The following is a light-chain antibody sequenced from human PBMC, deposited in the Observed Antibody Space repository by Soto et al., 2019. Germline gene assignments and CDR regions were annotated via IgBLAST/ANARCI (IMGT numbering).Light chain of an antibody. CDR3: SSYTSGSTPVV. J-gene: IGLJ2*01. CDR2: DVS. Sequence: QSALTQPASVSGSPGQSITISCTGTSSDVGGYNYVSWYQQHPGKVPKLMIYDVSNRPSGVSNRFSGSKSGNTASLTISGLQADDDADYYCSSYTSGSTPVVFVGGTKLTVL. CDR1: SSDVGGYNY. V-gene: IGLV2-14*01.